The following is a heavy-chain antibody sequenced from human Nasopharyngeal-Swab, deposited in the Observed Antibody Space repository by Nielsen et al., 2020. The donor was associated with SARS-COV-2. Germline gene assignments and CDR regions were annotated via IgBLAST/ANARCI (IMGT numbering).Heavy chain of an antibody. CDR1: GFSFSTFG. CDR3: ARDLRPDYGGYQDGYYMDV. CDR2: ISRTSSMI. V-gene: IGHV3-48*01. J-gene: IGHJ6*03. D-gene: IGHD4-23*01. Sequence: GGSLRLSCAASGFSFSTFGMNWVRQAPGKGLQWVSYISRTSSMIYYTDSVKGRFTISRDDAKNSLFLQMTSLRAEDSAVYYCARDLRPDYGGYQDGYYMDVWGKGTTVTASS.